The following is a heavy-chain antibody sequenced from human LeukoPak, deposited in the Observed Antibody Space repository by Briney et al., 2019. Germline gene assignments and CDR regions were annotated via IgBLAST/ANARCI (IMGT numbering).Heavy chain of an antibody. CDR1: GYTFTGYY. V-gene: IGHV1-2*02. CDR2: INPNSGGT. Sequence: GAPVKVSCKASGYTFTGYYMHWVRQAPGQGLEWMGWINPNSGGTNYAQKFQGRVTMTRDTSISTAYMELSRLRSDDTAVYYCAWGAGGLERPYNRFDPWGQGTLVTVSS. D-gene: IGHD1-1*01. CDR3: AWGAGGLERPYNRFDP. J-gene: IGHJ5*02.